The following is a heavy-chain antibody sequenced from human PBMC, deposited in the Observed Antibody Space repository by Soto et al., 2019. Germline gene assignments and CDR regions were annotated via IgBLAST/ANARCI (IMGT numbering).Heavy chain of an antibody. V-gene: IGHV4-30-2*01. J-gene: IGHJ4*02. CDR1: GGSISSGGFS. D-gene: IGHD1-1*01. CDR3: ARDRNGLGGIDY. CDR2: ISQSGSP. Sequence: QLQLQASGSGLVKPSQTLSLTCAVSGGSISSGGFSWSWIRQPPGKGLEWIGYISQSGSPSYNPSLKSRVTISVERSKNQFFLKLSSVTAADTAVYYCARDRNGLGGIDYWGQGTLVTVSS.